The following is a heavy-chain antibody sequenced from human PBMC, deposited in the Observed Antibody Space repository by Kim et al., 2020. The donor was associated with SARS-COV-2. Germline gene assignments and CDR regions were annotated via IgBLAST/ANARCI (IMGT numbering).Heavy chain of an antibody. D-gene: IGHD6-13*01. J-gene: IGHJ5*02. Sequence: SETLSLTCAVYGGSFSGYYWSWIRQPPGKGLEWIGEINHSGSTNYNPSLKSRVTISVDTSKNQLSLKLSSVTAADTAVYYCARAAYSSSWYGARNWFDPWGQGTLVTVSS. CDR2: INHSGST. CDR3: ARAAYSSSWYGARNWFDP. V-gene: IGHV4-34*01. CDR1: GGSFSGYY.